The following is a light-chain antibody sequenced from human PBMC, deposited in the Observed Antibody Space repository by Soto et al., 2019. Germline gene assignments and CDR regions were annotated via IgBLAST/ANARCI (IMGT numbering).Light chain of an antibody. Sequence: DIVLTQSPATLSLSPGERATLSCRASQSVSSYLAWYQQKPGQAPRLLIYDASNRATGIPARFSGSGSGTDFTLTISSLEPEDFSLYYCQQRSSWSPVYTFGQGTKLEIK. V-gene: IGKV3-11*01. CDR1: QSVSSY. CDR3: QQRSSWSPVYT. CDR2: DAS. J-gene: IGKJ2*01.